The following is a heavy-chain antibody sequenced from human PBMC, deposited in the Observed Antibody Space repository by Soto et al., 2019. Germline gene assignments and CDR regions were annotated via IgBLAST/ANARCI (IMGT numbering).Heavy chain of an antibody. CDR1: GGTFSSCA. Sequence: SVKVSCKATGGTFSSCAISWVRPARGRGLEWLGGIIPISGTANYAQKFQGRVTITADESSSTAYMEPSSRRTEDTAVYYCTRVKPWVLRDFDPLRLYNYGMDVWGQGTTVTGSS. CDR3: TRVKPWVLRDFDPLRLYNYGMDV. J-gene: IGHJ6*02. CDR2: IIPISGTA. V-gene: IGHV1-69*13. D-gene: IGHD3-9*01.